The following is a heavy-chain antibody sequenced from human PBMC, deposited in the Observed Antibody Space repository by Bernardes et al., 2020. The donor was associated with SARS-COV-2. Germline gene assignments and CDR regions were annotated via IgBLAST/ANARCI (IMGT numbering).Heavy chain of an antibody. CDR2: INHSGST. D-gene: IGHD6-13*01. Sequence: SETLSLTCAVYGGSFSGYYWSWIRQPPGKGLEWIGEINHSGSTNYNPSLKSRVTISVDTSKNQFSLKLSSVTAADTAVYYCARGRGGRFRPQGAGKGGGYYYYGMDVWGQGTTVTVSS. J-gene: IGHJ6*02. CDR3: ARGRGGRFRPQGAGKGGGYYYYGMDV. V-gene: IGHV4-34*01. CDR1: GGSFSGYY.